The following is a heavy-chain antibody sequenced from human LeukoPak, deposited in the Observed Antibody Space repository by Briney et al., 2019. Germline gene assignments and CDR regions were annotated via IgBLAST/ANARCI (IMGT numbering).Heavy chain of an antibody. Sequence: ASVKVSCKASGYTFTAYYIHWVRQAPGQGLEWRGRINPNSGDTNYAQKFQGRVTMTRDTSISTAYMELSRLRSDDTAVYYCAREGSQDYSNYFNWFDPWGQATLVTVSS. J-gene: IGHJ5*02. V-gene: IGHV1-2*06. CDR1: GYTFTAYY. D-gene: IGHD4-11*01. CDR2: INPNSGDT. CDR3: AREGSQDYSNYFNWFDP.